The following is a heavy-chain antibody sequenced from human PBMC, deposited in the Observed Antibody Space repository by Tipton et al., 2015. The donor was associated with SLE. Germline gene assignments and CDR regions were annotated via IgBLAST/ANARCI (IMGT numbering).Heavy chain of an antibody. CDR1: GGSISRYH. CDR2: IFTNGST. CDR3: ARDTGGYYYGLDV. Sequence: TLSLTCTVSGGSISRYHWSWIRQPAEQELEWLGRIFTNGSTKYNPSLNSRVTMSVDTSKNQLFLKVTSVTAADTAVYYCARDTGGYYYGLDVWGQGTTVTVSS. D-gene: IGHD1-14*01. J-gene: IGHJ6*02. V-gene: IGHV4-4*07.